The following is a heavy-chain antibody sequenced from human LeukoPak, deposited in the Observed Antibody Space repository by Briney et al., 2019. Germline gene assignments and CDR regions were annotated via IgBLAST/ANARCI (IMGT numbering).Heavy chain of an antibody. CDR1: GGSFSGYY. Sequence: SETLSLTCAVYGGSFSGYYWSWIRQPPGKGLEWIGEINHSGSTNNNPSLKSRVTISVDTSKNQFSLKLSSVTAADTAVYYCARGSPLTIFGVVRLKNWFDPWGQGTLVTVSS. J-gene: IGHJ5*02. D-gene: IGHD3-3*01. CDR2: INHSGST. CDR3: ARGSPLTIFGVVRLKNWFDP. V-gene: IGHV4-34*01.